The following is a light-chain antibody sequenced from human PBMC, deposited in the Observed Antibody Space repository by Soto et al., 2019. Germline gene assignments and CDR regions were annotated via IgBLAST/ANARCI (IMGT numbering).Light chain of an antibody. V-gene: IGLV1-47*01. Sequence: QSVLTQPPSASGTPGQRVTISCSVGNSNIGGNYVYWYQQFPGTAPKLLIYRNNQRPSGVPDRFSGSKSGTSASLAISGLRSEDEAAYYCAGWDDSLTGYVFGPGTKVTVL. CDR1: NSNIGGNY. CDR2: RNN. CDR3: AGWDDSLTGYV. J-gene: IGLJ1*01.